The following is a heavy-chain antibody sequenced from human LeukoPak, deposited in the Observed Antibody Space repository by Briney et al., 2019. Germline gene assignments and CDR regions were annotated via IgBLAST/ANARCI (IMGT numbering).Heavy chain of an antibody. Sequence: PSETVSLTCTVSGGSISSYYWSWIRQPPGKGLEWIGYIYYSGSTNYNPSLKSRVTISVDTSENQFSLKLSSVTAADTAVYYCARVDYYDSSGYYYGYWGQGTLVTVSS. V-gene: IGHV4-59*12. D-gene: IGHD3-22*01. CDR1: GGSISSYY. CDR2: IYYSGST. J-gene: IGHJ4*02. CDR3: ARVDYYDSSGYYYGY.